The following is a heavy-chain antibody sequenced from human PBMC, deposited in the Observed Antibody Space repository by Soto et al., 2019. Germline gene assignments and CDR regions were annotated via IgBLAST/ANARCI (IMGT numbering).Heavy chain of an antibody. V-gene: IGHV3-74*01. J-gene: IGHJ4*02. Sequence: EVQLVESGGGLVQPGGSLRLSCAASGFTFSSYWMHWVRQAPGKGLVWVSRINSDGSSTSYADSVKGRLTISRDNAKNTLYLQMTSLRAEDTAVYYCAISPMSGIDYWGQGTLVTVSS. CDR1: GFTFSSYW. CDR2: INSDGSST. D-gene: IGHD3-16*02. CDR3: AISPMSGIDY.